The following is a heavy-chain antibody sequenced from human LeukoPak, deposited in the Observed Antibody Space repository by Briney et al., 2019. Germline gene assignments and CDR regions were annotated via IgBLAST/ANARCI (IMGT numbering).Heavy chain of an antibody. V-gene: IGHV4-59*01. J-gene: IGHJ4*02. CDR3: ARVGDWNDLVY. D-gene: IGHD1-1*01. CDR2: ISYTVTT. CDR1: GGSISPYY. Sequence: KPSETLSLTCTVSGGSISPYYWSWIRQPPGKGLEWIGYISYTVTTNYNPSLKSRVTISVDTSKNQFSLKLSSVTAADTAVYYCARVGDWNDLVYWGQGTLVTVSS.